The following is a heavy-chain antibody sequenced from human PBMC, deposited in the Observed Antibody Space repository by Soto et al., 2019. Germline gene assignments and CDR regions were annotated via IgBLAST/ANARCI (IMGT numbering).Heavy chain of an antibody. Sequence: QVQLVESGGGVVQPGRSLRLSCAASGYTFSSYGMQWVRQAPGKGLEWVAVISYDGSNKYYADSVKGRFTISRDNSKNTLYLQMNCLRAEDTAVYYCAKDGDYWGQGTLVTVSS. CDR1: GYTFSSYG. CDR3: AKDGDY. V-gene: IGHV3-30*18. J-gene: IGHJ4*02. CDR2: ISYDGSNK.